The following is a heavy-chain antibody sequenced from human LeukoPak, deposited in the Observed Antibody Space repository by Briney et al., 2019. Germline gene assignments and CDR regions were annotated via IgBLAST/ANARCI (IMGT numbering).Heavy chain of an antibody. V-gene: IGHV4-59*01. D-gene: IGHD3-22*01. Sequence: SETLSLTCTVSGGSISSYYWSWIRQPPGKGLEWIGYIYYSGGTNYNPSLKSRVTISVDTSKNQFSLKLSSVTAADTAVYYCARDYDSSGYYPNWFDPWGQGTLVTVSS. J-gene: IGHJ5*02. CDR2: IYYSGGT. CDR1: GGSISSYY. CDR3: ARDYDSSGYYPNWFDP.